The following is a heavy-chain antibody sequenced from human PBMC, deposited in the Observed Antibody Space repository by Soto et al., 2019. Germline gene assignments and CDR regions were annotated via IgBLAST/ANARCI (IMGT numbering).Heavy chain of an antibody. V-gene: IGHV3-15*07. Sequence: PGGSLRLSCAASGFTFSNAWMNWVRQAPGKGLEWVGRIKSKTDGGTTDYAAPVKGRFTISRDDSKNTLYLQMNSLKTEDTAVYYCTTEDFWSGYPIDYWGQGTLVTVSS. D-gene: IGHD3-3*01. CDR2: IKSKTDGGTT. CDR1: GFTFSNAW. CDR3: TTEDFWSGYPIDY. J-gene: IGHJ4*02.